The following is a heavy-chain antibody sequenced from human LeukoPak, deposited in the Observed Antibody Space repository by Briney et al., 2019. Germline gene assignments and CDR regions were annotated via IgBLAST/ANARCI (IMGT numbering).Heavy chain of an antibody. Sequence: GASVKVSCKASGYTLTSYYMHWVRQAPGQGLEWMAIISPSGGSTFYAQKFQGRVTMTRDMSTSAVYMELSSLRSEDTAVYYCARGGYSRNYVFWFDPWGQGTLVTVSS. D-gene: IGHD1-7*01. V-gene: IGHV1-46*01. J-gene: IGHJ5*02. CDR3: ARGGYSRNYVFWFDP. CDR1: GYTLTSYY. CDR2: ISPSGGST.